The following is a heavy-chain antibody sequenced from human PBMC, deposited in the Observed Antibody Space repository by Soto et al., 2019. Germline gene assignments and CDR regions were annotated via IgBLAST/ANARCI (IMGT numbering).Heavy chain of an antibody. J-gene: IGHJ2*01. D-gene: IGHD4-4*01. CDR2: IYSSGST. Sequence: PGGSLRLSCAAFGFTASDNYMSWVRQAPGKRLEWVSVIYSSGSTYYPDSVKGRFTISRDNSNNILYLQMNSLRAEDTAVYYCARPLWRDDYNWGYFDLWGRGTLVTVSS. CDR3: ARPLWRDDYNWGYFDL. V-gene: IGHV3-66*04. CDR1: GFTASDNY.